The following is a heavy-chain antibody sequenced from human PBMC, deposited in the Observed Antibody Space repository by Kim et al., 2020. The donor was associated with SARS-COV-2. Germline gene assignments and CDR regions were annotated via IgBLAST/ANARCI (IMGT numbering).Heavy chain of an antibody. Sequence: SVKVSCKASGGTFSSYAISWVRQAPGQGLEWMGRIIPILGIANYAQKFQGRVTITADKSTSTAYMELSSLRSEDTAVYYCARDLPWATGMGGGVDVWGQGTTVTVSS. V-gene: IGHV1-69*04. J-gene: IGHJ6*02. D-gene: IGHD1-1*01. CDR2: IIPILGIA. CDR1: GGTFSSYA. CDR3: ARDLPWATGMGGGVDV.